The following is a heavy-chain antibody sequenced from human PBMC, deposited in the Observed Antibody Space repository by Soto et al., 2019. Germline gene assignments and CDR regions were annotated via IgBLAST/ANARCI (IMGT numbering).Heavy chain of an antibody. D-gene: IGHD3-16*02. CDR3: TRLRIMITFGGVIVHYYCYGMDV. J-gene: IGHJ6*02. V-gene: IGHV3-49*03. CDR1: GFTFGDYA. Sequence: HPGGSLRLSCTASGFTFGDYAMSWFRQAPGKGLEWVGFIRSKAYGGTTEYAASVKGRFTISRDDSKSIAYLQMNSLKTEDTAVYYCTRLRIMITFGGVIVHYYCYGMDVWGQGTTVTVSS. CDR2: IRSKAYGGTT.